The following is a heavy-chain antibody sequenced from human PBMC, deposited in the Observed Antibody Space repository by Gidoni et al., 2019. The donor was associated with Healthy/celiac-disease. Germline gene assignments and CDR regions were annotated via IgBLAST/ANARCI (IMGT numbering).Heavy chain of an antibody. V-gene: IGHV3-23*01. CDR1: GFTFSSYA. J-gene: IGHJ4*02. CDR2: ISGSGGST. CDR3: AKDPDAFLLYPRSAAAGTGGDY. D-gene: IGHD6-13*01. Sequence: EVQLLESGGGLVQPGGSLRLSCAASGFTFSSYAMSWVRQAPGKGLEWVSAISGSGGSTYYADSVKGRFTISRDNSKNTLYLQMNSLRAEDTAVYYCAKDPDAFLLYPRSAAAGTGGDYWGQGTLVTVSS.